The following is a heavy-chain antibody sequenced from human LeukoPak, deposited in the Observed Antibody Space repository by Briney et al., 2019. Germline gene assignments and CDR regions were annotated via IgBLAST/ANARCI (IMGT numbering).Heavy chain of an antibody. Sequence: PGGSLRLSCAASGFTFSNAWMSWVPQAPRTGLDWVGRIKSKGDGGTTEYAAPVKGRVTISRDDSKNTLYLQMNSLKTEDTAMYYCTKDDPTNRSWGQGTLVTVSS. D-gene: IGHD2/OR15-2a*01. V-gene: IGHV3-15*01. J-gene: IGHJ4*02. CDR2: IKSKGDGGTT. CDR1: GFTFSNAW. CDR3: TKDDPTNRS.